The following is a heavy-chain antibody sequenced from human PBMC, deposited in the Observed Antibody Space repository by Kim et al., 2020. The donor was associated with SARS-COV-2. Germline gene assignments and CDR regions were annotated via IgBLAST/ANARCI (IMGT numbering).Heavy chain of an antibody. Sequence: SETLSLTCSVSGASISDYYWTWIRQPAGKGLEWIGRVYVSGTTDYNPSLKNRVTLSIDTSKKQFSLRLTAMTAADTAVYFCSRGTSYFASGALRGVDVWSQGTTVTVS. CDR2: VYVSGTT. CDR1: GASISDYY. CDR3: SRGTSYFASGALRGVDV. V-gene: IGHV4-4*07. J-gene: IGHJ6*02. D-gene: IGHD3-10*01.